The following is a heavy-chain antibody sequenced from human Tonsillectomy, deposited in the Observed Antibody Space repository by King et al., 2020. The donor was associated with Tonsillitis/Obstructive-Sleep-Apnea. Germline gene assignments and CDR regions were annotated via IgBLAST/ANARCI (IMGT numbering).Heavy chain of an antibody. J-gene: IGHJ4*02. CDR1: GFTFSSYD. CDR2: ISYDGSDK. Sequence: VQLVESGGGVVQPGMSLRLSCAASGFTFSSYDMHWVRQAPGKGLEWVAVISYDGSDKYYADSVKGRFTISRDNSKNTLYLQMNSLRAEDTAVYYCAKDDYGDLHSFDYWGQGTLVTVSS. V-gene: IGHV3-30*18. CDR3: AKDDYGDLHSFDY. D-gene: IGHD4-17*01.